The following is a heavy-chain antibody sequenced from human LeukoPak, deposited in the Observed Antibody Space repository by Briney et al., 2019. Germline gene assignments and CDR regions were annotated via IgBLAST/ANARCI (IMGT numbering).Heavy chain of an antibody. Sequence: GASVKVSCKASGYTFTSYDINWVRQATGQGLEWMGIINPNGINTNYAQNFQGRVTMTRDMSTNTIYMELSSLRSEDTAVYYCARGPHIRTYDRDNWFDPWGQGTLVTVSS. CDR1: GYTFTSYD. CDR3: ARGPHIRTYDRDNWFDP. D-gene: IGHD3-3*01. V-gene: IGHV1-46*01. J-gene: IGHJ5*02. CDR2: INPNGINT.